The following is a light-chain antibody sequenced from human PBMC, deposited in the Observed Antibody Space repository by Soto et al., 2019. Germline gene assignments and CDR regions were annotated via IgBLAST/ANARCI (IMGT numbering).Light chain of an antibody. CDR3: NSYAGISTGV. Sequence: QSALTQPPSASGSPGQSVTISCTGTSSDVGGYNYVSWYQHHPDKAPKLIIYEVTKRPSGVPDRFSGSKSGNTASLTVSGLQAEDEADYYCNSYAGISTGVFGGGTKLTVL. J-gene: IGLJ3*02. CDR1: SSDVGGYNY. CDR2: EVT. V-gene: IGLV2-8*01.